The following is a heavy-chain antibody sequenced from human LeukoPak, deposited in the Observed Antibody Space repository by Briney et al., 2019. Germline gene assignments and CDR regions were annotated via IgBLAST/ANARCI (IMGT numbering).Heavy chain of an antibody. D-gene: IGHD2-15*01. CDR3: AKDIQDIVVVVAAIV. CDR2: ISGRGSSI. CDR1: GFSFSNFA. J-gene: IGHJ4*02. Sequence: GGSLRLSCAASGFSFSNFAMNWVRQAPGKGXXXXXXISGRGSSIYYADSVKGRFTISRDNSKNTLYLQMNSLRAEDTAVYYCAKDIQDIVVVVAAIVWGQGTLVTVSS. V-gene: IGHV3-23*01.